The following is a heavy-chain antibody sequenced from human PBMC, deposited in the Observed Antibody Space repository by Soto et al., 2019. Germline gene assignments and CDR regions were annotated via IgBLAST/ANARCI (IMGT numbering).Heavy chain of an antibody. CDR1: GGSISSSSYY. Sequence: QLQLQESGPGLVKPSETLSLICTVPGGSISSSSYYWGWIRQPPGKGLEWIGSIYYNGSTYYNPSLKSRVPISVDPSKNRVSLKLSSGTDADTAVYFCARQVDPGGAGYVDYWGQGTRVNVSS. CDR3: ARQVDPGGAGYVDY. V-gene: IGHV4-39*01. CDR2: IYYNGST. J-gene: IGHJ4*02. D-gene: IGHD1-26*01.